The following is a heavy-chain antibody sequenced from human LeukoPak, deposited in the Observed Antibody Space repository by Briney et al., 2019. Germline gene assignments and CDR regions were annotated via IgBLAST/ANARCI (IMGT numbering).Heavy chain of an antibody. CDR3: ARTAGVTPTRIWFDP. CDR2: INTNTGNP. J-gene: IGHJ5*02. Sequence: WASVKVSCKPSGYTFTKYAMNWVRQAPGQGLEWMGWINTNTGNPTYAQGFTGRFVFSLDTSVSTAYLEISSLKAEDTAVYYCARTAGVTPTRIWFDPWGQGTLVTVSS. D-gene: IGHD4-11*01. V-gene: IGHV7-4-1*02. CDR1: GYTFTKYA.